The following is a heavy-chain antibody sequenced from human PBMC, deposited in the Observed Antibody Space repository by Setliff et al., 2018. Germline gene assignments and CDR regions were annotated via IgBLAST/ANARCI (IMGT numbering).Heavy chain of an antibody. Sequence: ASVKVSCKASGYTSYTYGSNWVRQAPGKGLEGMGGFDPEDGERIYAQHLQGRLTMTEDTSTDTAYMELSSLRSEDPAVYYCATGFLRYDILTGYYQRPHYFEYWGQGTLVTVSS. D-gene: IGHD3-9*01. J-gene: IGHJ4*02. CDR2: FDPEDGER. CDR3: ATGFLRYDILTGYYQRPHYFEY. V-gene: IGHV1-24*01. CDR1: GYTSYTYG.